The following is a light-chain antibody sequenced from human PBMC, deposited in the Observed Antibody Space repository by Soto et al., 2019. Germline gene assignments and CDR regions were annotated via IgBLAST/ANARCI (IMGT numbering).Light chain of an antibody. Sequence: DIQLTQSPSFLSASVGDRVTITCRASRGISSYLAWYQQKPGKAPKLLIYAASTLQSGVPSRFSGSGSGTEFTLTISSLQPEDFATYYCQQLNSYPSFGPGTKVDIK. V-gene: IGKV1-9*01. CDR2: AAS. J-gene: IGKJ3*01. CDR1: RGISSY. CDR3: QQLNSYPS.